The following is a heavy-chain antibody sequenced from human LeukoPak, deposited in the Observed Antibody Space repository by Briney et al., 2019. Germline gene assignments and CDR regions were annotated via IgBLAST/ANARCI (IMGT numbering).Heavy chain of an antibody. V-gene: IGHV5-51*01. Sequence: GESLKISCKGARYSFTSSWIAWVRQMPGKGLEWMGIIYLGDSYTRYSPSFQGQVTISADKSISTAYLQWSSLKASDTAIYFCVYCSGGSSSYGMDVWGQGTTVTVSS. J-gene: IGHJ6*02. CDR1: RYSFTSSW. CDR2: IYLGDSYT. D-gene: IGHD2-15*01. CDR3: VYCSGGSSSYGMDV.